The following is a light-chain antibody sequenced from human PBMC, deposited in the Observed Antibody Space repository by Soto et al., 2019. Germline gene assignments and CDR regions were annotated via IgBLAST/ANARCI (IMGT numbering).Light chain of an antibody. CDR3: QQSYTFPYT. J-gene: IGKJ2*01. CDR1: QSMSNY. Sequence: DIQMTQSPPSLSASVGDRVTLTCRASQSMSNYLRWYQQTPGKPPKLLIFAASSLQGGVPSRFSGGGSGTEFTLTISSLQPEDFGTYYCQQSYTFPYTFGQGTKLEIK. CDR2: AAS. V-gene: IGKV1-39*01.